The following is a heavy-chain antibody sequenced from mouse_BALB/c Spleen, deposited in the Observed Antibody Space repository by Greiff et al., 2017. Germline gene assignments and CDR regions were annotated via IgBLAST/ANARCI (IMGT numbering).Heavy chain of an antibody. CDR1: GYTFTSYC. Sequence: QVQLQQSGADLAKPGASVKMSCKASGYTFTSYCMHWVEQRPGQGLDWIGYINPSTGYTEYNQKFKDQATLTADKSSSTADMQLSSLTSEDSAVYYCARERGVRAWFADWGEGRLVTVSA. CDR2: INPSTGYT. CDR3: ARERGVRAWFAD. J-gene: IGHJ3*01. V-gene: IGHV1-7*01. D-gene: IGHD5-1*01.